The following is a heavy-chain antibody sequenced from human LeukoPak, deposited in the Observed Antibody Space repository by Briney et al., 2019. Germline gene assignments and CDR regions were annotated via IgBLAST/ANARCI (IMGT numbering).Heavy chain of an antibody. J-gene: IGHJ4*02. Sequence: GGSLRLSCAASGFTVSSNYMTWVRQAPGKGLGWVSVICSGGSTYYADYVKGRLTIRRNNSKNTSYLQMTSMRAADTAVYYCARAFDCSSPSCYAAGMDYWGQGTLVTVSS. CDR2: ICSGGST. V-gene: IGHV3-66*01. D-gene: IGHD2-2*01. CDR3: ARAFDCSSPSCYAAGMDY. CDR1: GFTVSSNY.